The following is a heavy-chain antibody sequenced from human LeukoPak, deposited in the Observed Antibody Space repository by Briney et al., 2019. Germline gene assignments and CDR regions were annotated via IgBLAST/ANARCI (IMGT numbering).Heavy chain of an antibody. CDR3: ARGLPETLRWWELVHYFDY. Sequence: SETLSLTCAVYGGSFSGYYWSWIRQPPGKGLEWIGEINHSGSTNYNPSLKSRVTISVDTSKNQFSLKLSSVTAADTAVYYCARGLPETLRWWELVHYFDYWGQGTLVTVSS. CDR2: INHSGST. D-gene: IGHD1-26*01. CDR1: GGSFSGYY. J-gene: IGHJ4*02. V-gene: IGHV4-34*01.